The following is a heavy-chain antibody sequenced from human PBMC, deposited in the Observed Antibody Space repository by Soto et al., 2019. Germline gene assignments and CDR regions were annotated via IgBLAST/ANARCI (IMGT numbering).Heavy chain of an antibody. CDR2: TGLNGRTT. D-gene: IGHD6-6*01. CDR1: GFTFSMCA. J-gene: IGHJ4*02. Sequence: RLSCAAAGFTFSMCAMTWVRQAPGKGLEWVSTTGLNGRTTYYADSVKGRFTVSRDNSKNTLDLHMSSLRAEDTAVYYCATVHSTSRSFDYWGQGTLVTVSS. V-gene: IGHV3-23*01. CDR3: ATVHSTSRSFDY.